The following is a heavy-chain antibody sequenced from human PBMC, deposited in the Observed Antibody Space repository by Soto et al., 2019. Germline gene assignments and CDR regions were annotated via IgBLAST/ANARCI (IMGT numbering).Heavy chain of an antibody. CDR3: TTDAPLYYYGSGSYPRVGY. D-gene: IGHD3-10*01. CDR1: GFTFSGAW. Sequence: GGSLRLSCTVSGFTFSGAWMSWVRQAPGKGLGWIDRIKSKSDGGTIDYVAPVKGRFTISRDDSTNTVYLQMHSLNTEDTAMYYCTTDAPLYYYGSGSYPRVGYWGQGTLVTVSS. V-gene: IGHV3-15*01. CDR2: IKSKSDGGTI. J-gene: IGHJ4*02.